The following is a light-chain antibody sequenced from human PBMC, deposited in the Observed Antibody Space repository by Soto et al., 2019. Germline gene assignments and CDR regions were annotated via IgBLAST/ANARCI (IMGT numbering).Light chain of an antibody. CDR3: LQHNTYPWT. CDR2: EVS. J-gene: IGKJ1*01. CDR1: QSINKW. Sequence: DILLTQSPSTLSASVGDRVTISCRASQSINKWLAWYQHKPGKAPNLLIYEVSTLHSGVPSRFSGSGSGTEFTLTISSLRPDDFATYYCLQHNTYPWTFGQGTKVDI. V-gene: IGKV1-5*03.